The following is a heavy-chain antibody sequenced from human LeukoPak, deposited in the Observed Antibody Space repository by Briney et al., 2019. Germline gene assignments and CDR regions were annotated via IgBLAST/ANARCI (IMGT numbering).Heavy chain of an antibody. J-gene: IGHJ6*02. D-gene: IGHD4-17*01. CDR3: AKLPMTTVTTDGMDV. V-gene: IGHV3-9*01. Sequence: GGSLRLSCAASGFTFDDYAMHWVRQAPGKGLEWVSGISWNSGSIGYADSVKGRFTISRDNAKNSLYLQMNGLRAEDTALYYCAKLPMTTVTTDGMDVWGQGTTVTVSS. CDR1: GFTFDDYA. CDR2: ISWNSGSI.